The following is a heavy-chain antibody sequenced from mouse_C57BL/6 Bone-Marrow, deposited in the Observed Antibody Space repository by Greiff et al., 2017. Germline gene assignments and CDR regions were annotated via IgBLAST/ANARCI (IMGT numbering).Heavy chain of an antibody. CDR3: ARCAYYSKYEAY. V-gene: IGHV1-54*01. J-gene: IGHJ2*01. CDR1: GFAFTNYL. CDR2: INPGSGGT. D-gene: IGHD2-5*01. Sequence: QAHVKQFGAELVWLGTSVKVSCMASGFAFTNYLIAWVKQRPGQGLEWIGVINPGSGGTNYNEKFKGKATLTADNSSSTAYMQLSILTSEDSAVYFSARCAYYSKYEAYWNLGTTLTVST.